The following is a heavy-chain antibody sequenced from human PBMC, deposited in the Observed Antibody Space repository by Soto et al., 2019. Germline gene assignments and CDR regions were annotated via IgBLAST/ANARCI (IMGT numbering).Heavy chain of an antibody. CDR1: GGAISSYY. Sequence: QVQLQESGPGLVKASETLSLTCTVSGGAISSYYWNWFRQSPGKGLGWIRNIHYSGRTNYNPSLTSRVTISVDTAGNHFSLELSSVTAADTAVYYCARERYSSGWYNYFDPWGQGTLVTVSS. CDR3: ARERYSSGWYNYFDP. D-gene: IGHD6-19*01. CDR2: IHYSGRT. J-gene: IGHJ5*02. V-gene: IGHV4-59*01.